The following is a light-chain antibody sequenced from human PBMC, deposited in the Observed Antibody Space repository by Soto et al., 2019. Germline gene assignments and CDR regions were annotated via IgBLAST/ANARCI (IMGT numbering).Light chain of an antibody. CDR1: QGVSSY. V-gene: IGKV3-11*01. CDR2: DAS. CDR3: QQLNSYPCT. J-gene: IGKJ5*01. Sequence: EIVLTQSPATLSLSPGERATLSCRASQGVSSYLAWYQQKPGQAPRLLIYDASNRATGIPARFSGSGSGTDFTLTISSLQPEDFAAYYCQQLNSYPCTFGQGTRLEI.